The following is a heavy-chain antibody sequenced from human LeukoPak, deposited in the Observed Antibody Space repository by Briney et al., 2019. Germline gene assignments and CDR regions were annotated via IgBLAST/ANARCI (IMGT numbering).Heavy chain of an antibody. CDR1: GGSISSYY. CDR3: ERLVGDFWTPYYYGMDV. D-gene: IGHD3-3*01. CDR2: IYYSGST. V-gene: IGHV4-59*08. J-gene: IGHJ6*02. Sequence: SETLSLTCTVSGGSISSYYWSWIRQPPGRGLEWIGYIYYSGSTNYNPSLKSRVTISVDTSKNQFSLKLSSVTAADTAVYYCERLVGDFWTPYYYGMDVWGQGTTVTVSS.